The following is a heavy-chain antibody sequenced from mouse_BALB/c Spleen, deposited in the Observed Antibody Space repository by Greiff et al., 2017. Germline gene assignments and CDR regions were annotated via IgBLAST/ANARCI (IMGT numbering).Heavy chain of an antibody. CDR3: ARSGGNYYFDY. CDR1: GYAFSSYW. V-gene: IGHV1-80*01. D-gene: IGHD2-1*01. CDR2: IYPGDGDT. J-gene: IGHJ2*01. Sequence: VQLQQSGAALVRPGSSVKISCKASGYAFSSYWMNWVKQRPGQGLEWIGQIYPGDGDTNYNGKFKGKATLTADKSSSTAYMQLSSLTSEDSAVYFCARSGGNYYFDYWGQGTTLTVTS.